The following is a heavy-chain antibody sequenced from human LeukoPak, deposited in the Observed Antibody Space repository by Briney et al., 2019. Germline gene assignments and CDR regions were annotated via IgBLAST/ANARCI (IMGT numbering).Heavy chain of an antibody. D-gene: IGHD2-21*01. V-gene: IGHV3-30*18. J-gene: IGHJ4*02. Sequence: GGSLRLSCAASGFTFSSYWMNWARQAPGNVLEWVAVISSDGRNKFYGDSVKGRFTISRDSSRNTLYLQMNNLRAEDTAMYYCAKEVRGNSMWDCWGQGTLVTVSS. CDR3: AKEVRGNSMWDC. CDR2: ISSDGRNK. CDR1: GFTFSSYW.